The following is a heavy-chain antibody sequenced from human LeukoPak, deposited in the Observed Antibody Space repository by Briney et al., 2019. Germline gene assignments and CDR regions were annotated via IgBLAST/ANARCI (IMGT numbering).Heavy chain of an antibody. D-gene: IGHD2-2*01. CDR2: INSDGSST. Sequence: PGGSLRFTCAASGFTVSSYWMHWVRQAPGKGLVWVSRINSDGSSTSYADSVKGRFTISRDNAKNTLYLQMNSLRAEDTAVYYCAVGYCSSTSCYAVESQASTVYAFDIGGQGTMVTVSS. CDR1: GFTVSSYW. CDR3: AVGYCSSTSCYAVESQASTVYAFDI. V-gene: IGHV3-74*01. J-gene: IGHJ3*02.